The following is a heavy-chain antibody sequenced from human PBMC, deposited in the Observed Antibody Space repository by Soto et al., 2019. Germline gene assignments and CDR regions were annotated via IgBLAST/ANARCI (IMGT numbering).Heavy chain of an antibody. CDR2: IYYSGST. CDR3: ARRLSWSGYFDYYYYGMDV. J-gene: IGHJ6*02. V-gene: IGHV4-39*01. D-gene: IGHD3-3*01. CDR1: GGSISSRESY. Sequence: PSETLSLTCSVSGGSISSRESYWGWIRQPPGKGQVWIGSIYYSGSTYYIPSLKSRVTISVDTSKNQFSLKLSSVTAADTAVYYCARRLSWSGYFDYYYYGMDVWGQGTTVTSP.